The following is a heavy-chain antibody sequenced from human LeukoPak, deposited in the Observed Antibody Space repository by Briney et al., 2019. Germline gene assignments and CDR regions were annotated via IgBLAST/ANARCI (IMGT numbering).Heavy chain of an antibody. J-gene: IGHJ4*02. V-gene: IGHV3-30*04. CDR1: GFTFSSYA. CDR3: ARDGRGYPGGY. Sequence: GGSLRLSCAASGFTFSSYAMHWVRQAPGKGLEWVAVISNDGSSKYYAASVKGRFTISRDNYKNTLYLQMNSLRAEDTALYYCARDGRGYPGGYWGQGTLASVSS. D-gene: IGHD5-12*01. CDR2: ISNDGSSK.